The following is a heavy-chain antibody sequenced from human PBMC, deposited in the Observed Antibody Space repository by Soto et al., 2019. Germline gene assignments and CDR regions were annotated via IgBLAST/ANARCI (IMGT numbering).Heavy chain of an antibody. Sequence: VGSLSLSCAASGFTFSDYYMSWIRQAPGKGLEWVSYISSSGSTIYYADSVKGRFTISRDNAKNSLYLQMNSLRAEDTAVYYCARDPSPALARYWGQGTLVTVSS. D-gene: IGHD1-1*01. CDR2: ISSSGSTI. V-gene: IGHV3-11*01. CDR1: GFTFSDYY. CDR3: ARDPSPALARY. J-gene: IGHJ4*02.